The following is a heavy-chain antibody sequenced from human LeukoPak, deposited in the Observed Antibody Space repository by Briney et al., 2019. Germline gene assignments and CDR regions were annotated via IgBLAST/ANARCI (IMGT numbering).Heavy chain of an antibody. Sequence: SETLSLTCTVSGGSISSYYWSWIRQPPGKGLEWIGYIYYSGSTNYNPSLRSRVTISVDTSKNQFSLKLSSVTAADTAVYYCARGGRGGYTFDYWGQGTLVTVSS. V-gene: IGHV4-59*01. CDR3: ARGGRGGYTFDY. CDR2: IYYSGST. CDR1: GGSISSYY. J-gene: IGHJ4*02. D-gene: IGHD5-12*01.